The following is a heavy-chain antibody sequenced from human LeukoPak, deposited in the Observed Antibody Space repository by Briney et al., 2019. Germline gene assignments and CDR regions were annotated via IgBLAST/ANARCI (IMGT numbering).Heavy chain of an antibody. D-gene: IGHD3-16*01. Sequence: ASVKVSCKASGYTFTGYYMHWVRQAPGQGLEWMGWINPNSGSTSYAQKFQGRVTMTRDTSTSTVYMELSSLRSEDTAVYYCAREIGMGAFDYYYYGMDVWGQGTTVTVSS. CDR3: AREIGMGAFDYYYYGMDV. J-gene: IGHJ6*02. CDR1: GYTFTGYY. V-gene: IGHV1-46*01. CDR2: INPNSGST.